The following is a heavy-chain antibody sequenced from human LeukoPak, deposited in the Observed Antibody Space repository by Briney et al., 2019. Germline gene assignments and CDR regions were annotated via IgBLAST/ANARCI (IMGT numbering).Heavy chain of an antibody. CDR1: GFTFSNYE. CDR2: ISGSGNTM. D-gene: IGHD5-24*01. Sequence: PGGSLTLSCAASGFTFSNYEMDWVRQAPGKRLEWISYISGSGNTMYYADSVKGRFTISRDNAKDSPSLQLNSLRVEDTAVYYCARDAGIDGTDFDYWGQGALVTVSS. V-gene: IGHV3-48*03. J-gene: IGHJ4*02. CDR3: ARDAGIDGTDFDY.